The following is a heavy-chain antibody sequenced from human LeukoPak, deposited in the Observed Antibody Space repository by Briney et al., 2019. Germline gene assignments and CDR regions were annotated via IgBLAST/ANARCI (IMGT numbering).Heavy chain of an antibody. CDR3: ARGSFQDSGWYGNFDY. J-gene: IGHJ4*02. Sequence: GRSLRLSCADSGFTFRTFAMHWVRQAPGKGLEWVAVISSDGSNKYYADSVKGRFTISRDNSKNTLYLQMNSLRAGDTAVYYCARGSFQDSGWYGNFDYWGQGTLVTVSS. V-gene: IGHV3-30*04. CDR1: GFTFRTFA. CDR2: ISSDGSNK. D-gene: IGHD6-19*01.